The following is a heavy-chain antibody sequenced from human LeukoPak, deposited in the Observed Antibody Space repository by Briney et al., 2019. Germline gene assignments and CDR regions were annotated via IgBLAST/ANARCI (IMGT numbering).Heavy chain of an antibody. CDR1: GFTFSRYS. CDR3: AKGTALPAAIDY. Sequence: GGSLRLSCAASGFTFSRYSMNWVRQAPGKGLEWVSSISISSNYIYYTDSVKGRCTISRDNGKNSLYLRMNSLRADDTAVYYCAKGTALPAAIDYWGQGALVTVSS. D-gene: IGHD2-2*02. CDR2: ISISSNYI. J-gene: IGHJ4*02. V-gene: IGHV3-21*04.